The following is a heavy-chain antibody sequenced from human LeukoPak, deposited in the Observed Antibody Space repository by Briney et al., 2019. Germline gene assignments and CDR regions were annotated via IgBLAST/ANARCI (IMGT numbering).Heavy chain of an antibody. J-gene: IGHJ6*02. D-gene: IGHD2-2*01. CDR2: ISYDGSNK. CDR1: GFTFSNYA. Sequence: GRSLRLSCAASGFTFSNYAMHWVRQAPGKGLEWVAVISYDGSNKYYADSVKGRFTISRDNSKNTLYLQMNSLRAEDTAVYYCAREGSTSYYYYYGMDVWGQGTTVTVSS. V-gene: IGHV3-30*19. CDR3: AREGSTSYYYYYGMDV.